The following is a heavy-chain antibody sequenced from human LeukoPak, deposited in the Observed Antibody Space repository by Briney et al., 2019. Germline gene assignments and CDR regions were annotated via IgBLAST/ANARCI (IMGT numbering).Heavy chain of an antibody. J-gene: IGHJ3*02. V-gene: IGHV3-23*01. Sequence: GGSLRLSCAASGFTFNSYAMSWVRQAPGKGLEWVSDISSSGGNTYYADSVKGRFTISRDNSGNTLYLQMNSLRAEDTAIYYCAKDLRGISSRGSFDIWGQGTMVTVSS. CDR3: AKDLRGISSRGSFDI. CDR1: GFTFNSYA. CDR2: ISSSGGNT. D-gene: IGHD2-15*01.